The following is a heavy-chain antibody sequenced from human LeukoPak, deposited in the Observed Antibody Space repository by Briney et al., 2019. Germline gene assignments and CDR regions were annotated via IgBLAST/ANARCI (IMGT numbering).Heavy chain of an antibody. D-gene: IGHD3-10*01. J-gene: IGHJ5*02. Sequence: SETLSLTCAVYGGSFSAYYWSWIRQPPGKGLEWIGENNHSGSTNYNPSLKRRVTISVDTSKDQFSLKLSSVTAADTAVYYCARGAILLWFGELLSLYNWFDPWGQGTLVTVSS. CDR2: NNHSGST. V-gene: IGHV4-34*01. CDR1: GGSFSAYY. CDR3: ARGAILLWFGELLSLYNWFDP.